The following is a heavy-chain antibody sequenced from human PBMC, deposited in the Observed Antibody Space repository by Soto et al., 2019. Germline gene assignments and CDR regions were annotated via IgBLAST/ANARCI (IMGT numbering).Heavy chain of an antibody. V-gene: IGHV1-69*13. J-gene: IGHJ4*02. D-gene: IGHD3-22*01. Sequence: GASVKVSCKASGGTFSTYGISWVRQAPGQGLEWMGGIIPIVGSANYAQKFQGRVTISADENTSTAYMELSSLRSEDTAVYYCARATSADYYDSSGYYPDYWCQGTLVTVSS. CDR3: ARATSADYYDSSGYYPDY. CDR1: GGTFSTYG. CDR2: IIPIVGSA.